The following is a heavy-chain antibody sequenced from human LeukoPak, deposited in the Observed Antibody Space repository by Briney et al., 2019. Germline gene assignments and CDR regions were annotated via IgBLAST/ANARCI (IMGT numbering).Heavy chain of an antibody. CDR1: GCAFTSYG. D-gene: IGHD1-26*01. V-gene: IGHV1-18*01. Sequence: ASVKVSCKASGCAFTSYGISWVRQAPGQGLEWMGWISAYNGNTNYAQKLQGRVTMTTDTSTSTAYVELRSLRSDDTAVYYCARRAGATSNWFDPWGQGTLVTVSS. CDR3: ARRAGATSNWFDP. CDR2: ISAYNGNT. J-gene: IGHJ5*02.